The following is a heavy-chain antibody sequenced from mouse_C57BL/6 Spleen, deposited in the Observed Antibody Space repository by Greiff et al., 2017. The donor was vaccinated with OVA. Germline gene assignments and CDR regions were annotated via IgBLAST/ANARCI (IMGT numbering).Heavy chain of an antibody. J-gene: IGHJ2*01. V-gene: IGHV1-64*01. CDR1: GYTFTSYW. CDR3: ARSLDGYRFDY. Sequence: QVQLQQPGAELVKPGASVKLSCKASGYTFTSYWMHWVKQRPGQGLEWIGMIHPNSGSTNYNEKFKSKATLTVDKSSSTAYMQLSSLTSEDSAVYYCARSLDGYRFDYWGQGTTLTVSS. D-gene: IGHD2-3*01. CDR2: IHPNSGST.